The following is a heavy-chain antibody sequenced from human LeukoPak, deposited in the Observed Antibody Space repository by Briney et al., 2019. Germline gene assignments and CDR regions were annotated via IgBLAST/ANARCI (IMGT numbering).Heavy chain of an antibody. CDR2: IYYSGST. J-gene: IGHJ4*02. V-gene: IGHV4-61*01. CDR1: GGSVSSGSYY. CDR3: ARDMVGYSYGFDY. Sequence: SETLSLTCTVSGGSVSSGSYYWSWIRQPPGKGLEWIGYIYYSGSTNYNPSLKSRATISVDTSKNQFSLKLSSVTAADTAVYYCARDMVGYSYGFDYWGQGTLVTVSS. D-gene: IGHD5-18*01.